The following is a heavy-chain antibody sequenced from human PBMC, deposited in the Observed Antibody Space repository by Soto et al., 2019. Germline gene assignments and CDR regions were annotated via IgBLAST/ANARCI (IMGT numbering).Heavy chain of an antibody. CDR1: GFTFSSYA. V-gene: IGHV3-23*01. CDR3: AKVGDFWRRPGHFES. J-gene: IGHJ4*01. D-gene: IGHD3-3*01. Sequence: PGGSLRLSCAASGFTFSSYAMSWVRQAPGKGLEWVSAISVSGGSTYYADSVKGRFTISRDNSKNTLYLQMNSLRAEDTAVYYCAKVGDFWRRPGHFESWGEGTLVNVSS. CDR2: ISVSGGST.